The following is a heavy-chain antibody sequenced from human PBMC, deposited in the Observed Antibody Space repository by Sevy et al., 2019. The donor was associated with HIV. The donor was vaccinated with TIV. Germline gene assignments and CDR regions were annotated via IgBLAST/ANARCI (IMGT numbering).Heavy chain of an antibody. CDR2: MSAYNGNT. Sequence: ASVKVSCKASGYTFSSYGISWVRQAPGQGLEWMGWMSAYNGNTNYAQKLQGRVTMTTDTSTSTAYMELRSLRSDDTAVYYCARARWFAAIEDLYYYYGMDVWGQGTTVTVSS. CDR1: GYTFSSYG. J-gene: IGHJ6*02. V-gene: IGHV1-18*01. CDR3: ARARWFAAIEDLYYYYGMDV. D-gene: IGHD3-10*01.